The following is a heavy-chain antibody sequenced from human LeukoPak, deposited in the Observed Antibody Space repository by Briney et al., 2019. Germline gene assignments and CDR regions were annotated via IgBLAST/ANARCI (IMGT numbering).Heavy chain of an antibody. CDR1: GFTFSSYA. V-gene: IGHV3-64*01. Sequence: WGSLRLSCAASGFTFSSYAMHWVRQAPGKGLECVAAISSNGGSTYNPNSMRGITTIARNNSKNTLYIQMAILRADDIAVYLSAREMGYCSSASCPTDYWGQGTLVTVFS. D-gene: IGHD2-2*01. CDR2: ISSNGGST. CDR3: AREMGYCSSASCPTDY. J-gene: IGHJ4*02.